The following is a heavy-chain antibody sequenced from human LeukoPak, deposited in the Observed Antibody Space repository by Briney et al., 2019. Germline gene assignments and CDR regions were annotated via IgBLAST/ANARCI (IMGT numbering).Heavy chain of an antibody. J-gene: IGHJ4*02. CDR2: INTDGRIT. CDR3: TRDGGSFCDFDY. V-gene: IGHV3-64*02. CDR1: GFSFRNYA. D-gene: IGHD1-26*01. Sequence: GGSLGLSCVASGFSFRNYAILWLRQAPGKGLEYVSVINTDGRITYYADSVKGRFTISRDNSKNTVYLQMGSLRGEDMAVYYCTRDGGSFCDFDYWGQGALVTVSS.